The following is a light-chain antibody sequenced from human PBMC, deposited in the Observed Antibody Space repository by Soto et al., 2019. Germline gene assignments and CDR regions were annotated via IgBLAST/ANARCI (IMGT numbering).Light chain of an antibody. CDR1: QGITNY. CDR2: GAS. CDR3: QQYDSGFT. Sequence: IHITWATCALSAYVDDGVSIICQASQGITNYLNWYQQKPGKAPKLLIYGASNLETGVPSRFSGSGSGTDFTFTISSLQAEDIATYLCQQYDSGFTFGQGTRLEIK. J-gene: IGKJ5*01. V-gene: IGKV1-33*01.